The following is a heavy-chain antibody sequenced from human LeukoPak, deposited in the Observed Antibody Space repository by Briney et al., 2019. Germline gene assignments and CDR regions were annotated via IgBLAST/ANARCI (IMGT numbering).Heavy chain of an antibody. V-gene: IGHV3-23*01. CDR3: ARVYQGVSLFDGIDY. CDR1: GFTFSSYE. J-gene: IGHJ4*02. Sequence: TGGSLRLSCAASGFTFSSYEMNWVRQAPGKGLEWVSAISGSGGSTYYADSVKGRFTISRDNSKNTLYLQMNSLRAEDTALYYCARVYQGVSLFDGIDYWGQGTLVTVSS. D-gene: IGHD3-10*01. CDR2: ISGSGGST.